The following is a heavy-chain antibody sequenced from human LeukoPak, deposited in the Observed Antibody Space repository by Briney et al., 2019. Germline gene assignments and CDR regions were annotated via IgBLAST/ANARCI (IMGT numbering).Heavy chain of an antibody. J-gene: IGHJ5*02. CDR1: GYTFTSYG. CDR3: ARDHLHYCSSTSCYRDRFDP. V-gene: IGHV1-18*01. D-gene: IGHD2-2*02. Sequence: ATVKVSCTASGYTFTSYGISWVRQAPGQGLEWMGWISAYNGNTNYAQKLQGRVTMTTDTSTSTAYMELRSLRSDDTAVYYCARDHLHYCSSTSCYRDRFDPWGQGTLVTVSS. CDR2: ISAYNGNT.